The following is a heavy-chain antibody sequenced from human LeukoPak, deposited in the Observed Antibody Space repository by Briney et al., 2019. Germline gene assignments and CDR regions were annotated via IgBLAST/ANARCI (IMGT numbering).Heavy chain of an antibody. CDR1: GYSFTSYW. CDR3: ARRTGRSAYYYYGMDV. V-gene: IGHV5-51*01. CDR2: IYPGDSDT. Sequence: GESLKISCKGSGYSFTSYWIGWVRPMPGKGLEWMGIIYPGDSDTRYSPSFQGQVTISADKSISTAYLQWSSLKASDTAMYYCARRTGRSAYYYYGMDVWGQGTTVTVSS. D-gene: IGHD1-1*01. J-gene: IGHJ6*02.